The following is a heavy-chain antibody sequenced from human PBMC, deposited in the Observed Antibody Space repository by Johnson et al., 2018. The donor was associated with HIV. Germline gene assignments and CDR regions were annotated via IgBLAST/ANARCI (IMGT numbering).Heavy chain of an antibody. CDR2: INSKTDGGTT. V-gene: IGHV3-15*01. CDR1: GFTFSNAW. Sequence: VQLVESGGGLVKPGGSLRLSCAASGFTFSNAWMSWVRQAPGKGLEWVGRINSKTDGGTTVYAAPVKGRLTISRDNSKNTLYLHMNSLRADDTAVYSCARVFRDYYDSRGDSYDAFDIWGQGTMVTVSS. J-gene: IGHJ3*02. CDR3: ARVFRDYYDSRGDSYDAFDI. D-gene: IGHD3-22*01.